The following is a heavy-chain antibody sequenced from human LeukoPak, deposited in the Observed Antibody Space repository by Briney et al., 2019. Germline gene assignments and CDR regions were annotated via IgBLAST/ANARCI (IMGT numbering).Heavy chain of an antibody. D-gene: IGHD3-10*01. Sequence: ASVKVSCKVSGYTLTELSMHWVRQAPGKGLEWMGGFDPEDGETIYAQKFQGRVTMTEDTSTDTAYMELSSLRSEDTAVYYCVTGNYYGSGSLVYWGQGTLVTVSS. CDR3: VTGNYYGSGSLVY. V-gene: IGHV1-24*01. J-gene: IGHJ4*02. CDR2: FDPEDGET. CDR1: GYTLTELS.